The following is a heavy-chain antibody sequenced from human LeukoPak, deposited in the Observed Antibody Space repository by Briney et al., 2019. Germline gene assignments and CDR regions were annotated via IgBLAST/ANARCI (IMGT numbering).Heavy chain of an antibody. CDR3: AKRGIVIRAVIIIGFHKEAYYFDY. D-gene: IGHD3-10*01. CDR1: GITLSSYG. CDR2: ISERGGST. J-gene: IGHJ4*02. Sequence: GGSLRLSCVVSGITLSSYGMSWVRQAPGKGLEWVSGISERGGSTNYADSVKGRFIISRDTSKNTVYLQMNSPRVEDTAVYFCAKRGIVIRAVIIIGFHKEAYYFDYWGQGILVTVSS. V-gene: IGHV3-23*01.